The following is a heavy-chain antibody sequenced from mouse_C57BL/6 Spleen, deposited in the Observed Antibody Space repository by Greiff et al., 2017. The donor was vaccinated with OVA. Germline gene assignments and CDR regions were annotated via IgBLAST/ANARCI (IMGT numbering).Heavy chain of an antibody. D-gene: IGHD1-1*01. CDR3: ARKANYYYGSSPYWYFDV. J-gene: IGHJ1*03. V-gene: IGHV1-80*01. Sequence: VQLQQSGAELVKPGASVKISCKASGYAFSSYWMNWVKQRPGKGLEWIGQIYPGDGDTNYNGKFKGKATLTADKSSSTAYMQLSSLTSEDSAVYFCARKANYYYGSSPYWYFDVWGTGTTVTVSS. CDR2: IYPGDGDT. CDR1: GYAFSSYW.